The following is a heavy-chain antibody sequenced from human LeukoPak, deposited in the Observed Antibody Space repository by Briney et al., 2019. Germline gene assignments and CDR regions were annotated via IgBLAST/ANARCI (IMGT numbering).Heavy chain of an antibody. CDR2: INHSGTT. Sequence: SETLSLTCAVYGGSFSGYSWTWIRQFPGKGLEWIGQINHSGTTKYNPSLNDRATISVDTSKNQFSLKLTSVTAADTAVYYCARGAPGYWGQGTLVTVSS. J-gene: IGHJ4*02. CDR3: ARGAPGY. CDR1: GGSFSGYS. V-gene: IGHV4-34*01. D-gene: IGHD3-10*01.